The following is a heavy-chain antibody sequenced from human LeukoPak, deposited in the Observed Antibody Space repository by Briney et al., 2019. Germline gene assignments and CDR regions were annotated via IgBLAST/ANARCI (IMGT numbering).Heavy chain of an antibody. CDR1: GFTFSSYA. V-gene: IGHV3-23*01. CDR3: TTEHQWDNFDY. D-gene: IGHD1-26*01. CDR2: ISGGGGSA. J-gene: IGHJ4*02. Sequence: HPGGSLRLSCAASGFTFSSYAMSWVRQAPGKWLEWVSAISGGGGSAYYADSVKGRFTISRDNSKNTMYLQMNSLKTEDTAVYYCTTEHQWDNFDYWGQGTLVTVSS.